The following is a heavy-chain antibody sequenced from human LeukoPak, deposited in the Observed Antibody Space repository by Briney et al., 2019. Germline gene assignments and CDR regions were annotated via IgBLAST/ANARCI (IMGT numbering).Heavy chain of an antibody. CDR1: GGSISSSSYY. CDR3: ARGIAAYRGDYFDY. CDR2: IYYSGST. V-gene: IGHV4-39*07. D-gene: IGHD6-13*01. Sequence: SETLSLTCTVSGGSISSSSYYWGWIRQPPGKGLEWIGSIYYSGSTYYNPSLKSRVTISVDTSKNQFSLELSSVTAADTAVYYCARGIAAYRGDYFDYWGQGTLVTVSS. J-gene: IGHJ4*02.